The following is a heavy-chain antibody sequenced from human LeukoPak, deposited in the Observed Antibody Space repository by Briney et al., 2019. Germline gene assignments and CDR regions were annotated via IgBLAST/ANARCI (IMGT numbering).Heavy chain of an antibody. Sequence: PSETLSLTCTVSGGSISSSSYYWGWIRQPPGKGLEWIGSIYYSGSTYYNPSLKSRVTISVDTSKNQFSLKLSSVTAADTAVYYCARGIVEIDYWGQGTLVTVSS. CDR3: ARGIVEIDY. CDR2: IYYSGST. D-gene: IGHD1-26*01. CDR1: GGSISSSSYY. J-gene: IGHJ4*02. V-gene: IGHV4-39*01.